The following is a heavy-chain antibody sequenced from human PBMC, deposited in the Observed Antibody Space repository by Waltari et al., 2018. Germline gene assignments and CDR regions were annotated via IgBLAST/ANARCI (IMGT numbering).Heavy chain of an antibody. D-gene: IGHD6-13*01. J-gene: IGHJ4*02. CDR1: GGSISSSSYY. V-gene: IGHV4-39*01. CDR3: ARQWGHSSWYPGDPYYFDY. Sequence: QLQLQESGPGLVKPSETLSLTCTVSGGSISSSSYYWGWIRQPPGKGLEWIGSIYYSGSTYYNPSLKSRVTISVDTSKNQFSLKLSSVTAADTAVYYCARQWGHSSWYPGDPYYFDYWGQGTLVTVSS. CDR2: IYYSGST.